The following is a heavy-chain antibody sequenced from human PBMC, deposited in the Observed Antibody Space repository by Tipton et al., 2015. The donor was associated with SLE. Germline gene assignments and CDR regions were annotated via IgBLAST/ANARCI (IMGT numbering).Heavy chain of an antibody. V-gene: IGHV3-23*01. J-gene: IGHJ4*02. CDR1: GFTFTSFA. D-gene: IGHD2-2*01. CDR3: ARGGFCGSTSCYLLDY. Sequence: SLRLFCAASGFTFTSFAMNWVRQAPGKGLEWVSSISGSGGGRYYADSVKGRFTISRDTSKNTMHLEMNSLRPEDTAVYYCARGGFCGSTSCYLLDYWGQGTLVTVSS. CDR2: ISGSGGGR.